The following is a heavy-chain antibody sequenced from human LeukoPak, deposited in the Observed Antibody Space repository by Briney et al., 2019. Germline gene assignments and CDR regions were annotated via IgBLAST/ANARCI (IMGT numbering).Heavy chain of an antibody. CDR2: IIPIFGTA. CDR3: AKDRRIGSIAVGGNAFDI. V-gene: IGHV1-69*13. CDR1: GGTFSSYA. Sequence: SVKVSCKASGGTFSSYAISWVRQAPGQGLEWMGGIIPIFGTANYAQKFQGRVTITADESTSTAYMELSSLRSEDTAVYYCAKDRRIGSIAVGGNAFDIWGQGTMVTVSS. D-gene: IGHD6-19*01. J-gene: IGHJ3*02.